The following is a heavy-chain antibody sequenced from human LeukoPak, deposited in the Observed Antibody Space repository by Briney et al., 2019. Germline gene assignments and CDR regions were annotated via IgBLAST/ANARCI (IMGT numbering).Heavy chain of an antibody. V-gene: IGHV6-1*01. CDR2: TYYRSTWYN. Sequence: SQTLSLTCAISGDSVASNSVTWNWIRQSPSRGLEWLGRTYYRSTWYNDYAVSVRGRITVNPDTSKNQFSLHLNSVTPEDTAVYYCARRLTQYDCFDPWGQGILVTVSS. CDR1: GDSVASNSVT. D-gene: IGHD2-2*01. J-gene: IGHJ5*02. CDR3: ARRLTQYDCFDP.